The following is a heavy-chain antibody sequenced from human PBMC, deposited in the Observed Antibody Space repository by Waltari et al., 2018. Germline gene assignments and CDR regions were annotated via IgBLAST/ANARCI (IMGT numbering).Heavy chain of an antibody. Sequence: QVQLVQSGAEVKKPGSSVKVSCKASGGTFSSYAISWVRQAPGQGLEWMGGFDPEDGETIYAQKFQGRVTMTEDTSTDTAYMELSSLRSEDTAVYYCALYSSRAFDYWGQGTLVTVSS. J-gene: IGHJ4*02. CDR2: FDPEDGET. V-gene: IGHV1-24*01. CDR1: GGTFSSYA. CDR3: ALYSSRAFDY. D-gene: IGHD6-13*01.